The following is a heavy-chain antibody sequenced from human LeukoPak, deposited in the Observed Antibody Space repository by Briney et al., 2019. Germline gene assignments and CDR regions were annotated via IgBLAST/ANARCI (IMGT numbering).Heavy chain of an antibody. CDR3: ARGENYYDSSGYYFDY. CDR2: IYYSGST. D-gene: IGHD3-22*01. CDR1: GGSISSYY. V-gene: IGHV4-59*12. J-gene: IGHJ4*02. Sequence: PSETLSLTCTVSGGSISSYYWSWIRQPPGKGLEWIGYIYYSGSTNYNPSLKSRVTISVDTSKNQFSLKLSSVTAADTAVYYCARGENYYDSSGYYFDYWGQGTLVTVSS.